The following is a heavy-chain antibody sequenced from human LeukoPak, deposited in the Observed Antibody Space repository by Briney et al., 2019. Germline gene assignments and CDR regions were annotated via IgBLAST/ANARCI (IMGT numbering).Heavy chain of an antibody. CDR2: IIPIFGTA. Sequence: SVKVSCKASGGTFSSYAISWVRQPPGQGLEWMGGIIPIFGTANYAQKFQGRVTITADKSTSTDYMELSSLRSEDPAVYYCASVGVSLSQYDYYMDVWGKGTTVTVSS. V-gene: IGHV1-69*06. CDR1: GGTFSSYA. D-gene: IGHD2-8*01. CDR3: ASVGVSLSQYDYYMDV. J-gene: IGHJ6*03.